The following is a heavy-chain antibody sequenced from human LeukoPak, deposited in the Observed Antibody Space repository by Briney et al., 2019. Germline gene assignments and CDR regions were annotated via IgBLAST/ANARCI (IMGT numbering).Heavy chain of an antibody. D-gene: IGHD3-22*01. J-gene: IGHJ5*02. CDR3: ARKTYYYDPFDP. CDR1: GYTFTGYY. V-gene: IGHV1-2*02. CDR2: INPNSGGT. Sequence: ASVKGSCKASGYTFTGYYMHWVRQAPGQGLEWMGWINPNSGGTNYAQKFQGRVTMTRDTSISTAYMELSRLRSDDTAVYYCARKTYYYDPFDPWGQGTLVTVSS.